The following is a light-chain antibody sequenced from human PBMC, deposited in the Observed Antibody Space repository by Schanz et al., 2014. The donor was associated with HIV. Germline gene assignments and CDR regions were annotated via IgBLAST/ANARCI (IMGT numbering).Light chain of an antibody. CDR2: EVT. Sequence: QSALTQPPSASGSPGQSVTISCTGTNSDVGGHNYVSWFQQHPGKAPRLIIYEVTKRPSGVPDRFSGSKSGNTASLIVSGIQAEDEAEYYCSSYSGHNNLGIFGGGTKLTV. CDR1: NSDVGGHNY. J-gene: IGLJ2*01. CDR3: SSYSGHNNLGI. V-gene: IGLV2-8*01.